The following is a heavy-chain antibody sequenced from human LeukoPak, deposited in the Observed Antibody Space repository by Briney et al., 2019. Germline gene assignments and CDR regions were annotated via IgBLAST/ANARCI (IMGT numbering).Heavy chain of an antibody. J-gene: IGHJ4*02. Sequence: PSETLSLTCAVSGDSISRGDNSWHWIRQPPGRGLEWIGYIYHSGSTSYNPSLKSRVTISLDRSKNHFSLKLTSVTAADTAVYYCARDSTMTYYYGSGPGALDSWGQGTLVTVSS. V-gene: IGHV4-30-2*01. CDR2: IYHSGST. CDR1: GDSISRGDNS. CDR3: ARDSTMTYYYGSGPGALDS. D-gene: IGHD3-10*01.